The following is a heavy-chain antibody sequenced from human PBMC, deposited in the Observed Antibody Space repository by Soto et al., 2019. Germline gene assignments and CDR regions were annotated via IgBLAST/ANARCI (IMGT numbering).Heavy chain of an antibody. J-gene: IGHJ4*02. D-gene: IGHD3-22*01. Sequence: ASVKVSCKASGGTFSSYAISWVRQAPGQGLEWMGGIIPIFGTANYAQKFQGRVTITADESTSTAYMELSSLRSEDTAVYYCASLYYYDSSGYLRPSTFDYWGQGTLVTVSS. V-gene: IGHV1-69*13. CDR1: GGTFSSYA. CDR2: IIPIFGTA. CDR3: ASLYYYDSSGYLRPSTFDY.